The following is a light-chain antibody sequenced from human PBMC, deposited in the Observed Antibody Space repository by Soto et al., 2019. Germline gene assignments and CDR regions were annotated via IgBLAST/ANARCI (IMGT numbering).Light chain of an antibody. CDR1: QSVSSNY. Sequence: EIVLTQSPGTLSLSPGERATLSCRASQSVSSNYFAWYQQKPGQAPRLLIYDASSRATGIPARFSGSGSGTDFTLTISSLEPEDFAAYFCQQRSNWPITFGQGTRLEI. CDR3: QQRSNWPIT. CDR2: DAS. J-gene: IGKJ5*01. V-gene: IGKV3D-20*02.